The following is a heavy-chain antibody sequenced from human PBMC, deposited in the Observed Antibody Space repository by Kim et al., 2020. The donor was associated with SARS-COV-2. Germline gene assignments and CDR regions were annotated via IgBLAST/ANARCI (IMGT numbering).Heavy chain of an antibody. V-gene: IGHV1-18*01. Sequence: ASVKVSCKASGYTFTSYGISWVRQAPGQGLEWMGWISAYNGNTNYAQKLQGRVTMTTDTSTSTAYMELRSLRSDDTAVYYCARDPPYDILTGYPTWGMGVWGQGTTCTVSS. J-gene: IGHJ6*02. D-gene: IGHD3-9*01. CDR3: ARDPPYDILTGYPTWGMGV. CDR2: ISAYNGNT. CDR1: GYTFTSYG.